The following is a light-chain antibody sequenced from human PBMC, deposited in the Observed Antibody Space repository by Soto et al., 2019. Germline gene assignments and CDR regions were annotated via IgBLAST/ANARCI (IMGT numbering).Light chain of an antibody. CDR3: QRYNSSSEA. CDR2: KAS. J-gene: IGKJ1*01. V-gene: IGKV1-5*03. Sequence: DIQMTQSPSTLSGSVGDRVTITCRASQTISSLFAWYQQKPGKAPKLLIYKASTLKSGIPSRFSGSGSGTEFPLTISRLQPDDFAAYSCQRYNSSSEAFGQGTKVELK. CDR1: QTISSL.